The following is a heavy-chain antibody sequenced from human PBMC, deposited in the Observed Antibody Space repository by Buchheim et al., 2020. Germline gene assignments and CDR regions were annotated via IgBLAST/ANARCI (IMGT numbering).Heavy chain of an antibody. CDR2: IHYSGST. D-gene: IGHD4-17*01. V-gene: IGHV4-59*08. J-gene: IGHJ4*02. CDR1: GGSISSYY. CDR3: ARRGHYGDYDN. Sequence: QVQLQESGPGLVKPSETLSLTCTASGGSISSYYWSWIRQPPGGGLECIAYIHYSGSTNYNPSLKSRVTISVDTSKHQFSLKVSSVTAADTAVYYCARRGHYGDYDNWGQGTL.